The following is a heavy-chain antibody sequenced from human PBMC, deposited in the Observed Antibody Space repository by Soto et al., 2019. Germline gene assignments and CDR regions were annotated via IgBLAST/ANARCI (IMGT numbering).Heavy chain of an antibody. CDR2: INHSGST. CDR3: ARDVRRPWAQVYYFDY. D-gene: IGHD6-6*01. J-gene: IGHJ4*02. V-gene: IGHV4-34*01. CDR1: GGSFSGYY. Sequence: SETLSLTCAVYGGSFSGYYWSWIRQPPGKGLEWIGEINHSGSTNYNPSLKSRVTISVDTSKNQFSLKLSSVTAADTAVYYCARDVRRPWAQVYYFDYWGQGTLVTVSS.